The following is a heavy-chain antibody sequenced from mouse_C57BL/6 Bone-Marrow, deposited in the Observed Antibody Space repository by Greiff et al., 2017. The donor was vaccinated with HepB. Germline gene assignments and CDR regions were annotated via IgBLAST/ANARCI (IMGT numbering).Heavy chain of an antibody. J-gene: IGHJ2*01. CDR1: GYTFTSYG. CDR3: ARGGYGNPYFDY. V-gene: IGHV1-81*01. D-gene: IGHD2-10*02. CDR2: IYPRSGNT. Sequence: VQLQQSGAELARPGASVKLSCKASGYTFTSYGISWVKQRTGQGLEWIGEIYPRSGNTYYNEKFKGKATLTADKSSSAAYMELRSLTSEDSAVYFCARGGYGNPYFDYWGQGTTLTVSS.